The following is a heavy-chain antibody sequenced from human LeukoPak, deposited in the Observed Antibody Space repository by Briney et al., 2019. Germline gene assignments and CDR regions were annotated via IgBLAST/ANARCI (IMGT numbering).Heavy chain of an antibody. CDR3: ARVWAYCSSTSCYTYGDY. V-gene: IGHV7-4-1*02. CDR1: GYTFTSYA. CDR2: INTNTGNP. J-gene: IGHJ4*02. D-gene: IGHD2-2*02. Sequence: GASVKVSCKASGYTFTSYAMNWVRQAPGQGPEWMGWINTNTGNPTYAQGFTGRFVFSLDTSVSTAYLQISSLKAEDTAVCYCARVWAYCSSTSCYTYGDYWGQGTLVTVSS.